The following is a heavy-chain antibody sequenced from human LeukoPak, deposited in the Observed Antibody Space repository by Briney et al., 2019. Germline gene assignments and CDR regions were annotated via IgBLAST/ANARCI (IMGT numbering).Heavy chain of an antibody. V-gene: IGHV4-34*01. CDR3: ARDRYCSGGSCGDAFDI. CDR2: INHSGST. Sequence: PSEALSLTCAVYGGSFSGYYWSWIRQPPGKGLEWIGEINHSGSTNYNPSLKSRVTISVDTSKNQFSLKLSSVTAADTAVYYCARDRYCSGGSCGDAFDIWGQGTMVTVSS. CDR1: GGSFSGYY. J-gene: IGHJ3*02. D-gene: IGHD2-15*01.